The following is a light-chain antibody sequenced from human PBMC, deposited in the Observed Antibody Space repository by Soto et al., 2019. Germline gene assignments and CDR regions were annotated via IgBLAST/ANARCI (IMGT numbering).Light chain of an antibody. J-gene: IGLJ1*01. CDR3: CSYAGSYNYV. Sequence: QSALTQPRSVSGSPGQSVTISCTGTSSDVGAYNYVSWYQQHPGKAPKVMIYDVSERPSGVPDRFSGSKSGTTASLTISGLQADDEADYYCCSYAGSYNYVFGSGTKLTVL. CDR2: DVS. CDR1: SSDVGAYNY. V-gene: IGLV2-11*01.